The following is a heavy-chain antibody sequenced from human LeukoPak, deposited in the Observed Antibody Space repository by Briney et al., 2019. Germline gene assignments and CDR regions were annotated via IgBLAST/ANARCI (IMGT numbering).Heavy chain of an antibody. V-gene: IGHV1-24*01. Sequence: ASVKVSCKVSGYTLTELSMHWMRQAPGKGLEWMGGFDPEDGETIYAQKFQGRVTMTEDTSTDTAYMELSSLRSEDTAVYYCATYRIAVAGFDYWDQGTLVTVSS. J-gene: IGHJ4*02. D-gene: IGHD6-19*01. CDR3: ATYRIAVAGFDY. CDR1: GYTLTELS. CDR2: FDPEDGET.